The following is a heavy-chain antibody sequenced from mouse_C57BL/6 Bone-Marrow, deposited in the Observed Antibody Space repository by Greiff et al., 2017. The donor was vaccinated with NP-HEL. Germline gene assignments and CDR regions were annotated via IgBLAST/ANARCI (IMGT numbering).Heavy chain of an antibody. V-gene: IGHV1-22*01. CDR3: ARSGKFRLAVG. CDR1: GYTFTDYN. CDR2: INPNNGGT. D-gene: IGHD2-4*01. Sequence: VHVKQSGPELVKPGASVKMSCKASGYTFTDYNMHWVKQSHGKSLEWIGYINPNNGGTSYNQKFKGKATLTVNKSSSTAYMELRSLTSEDSAVYYCARSGKFRLAVGWGQGTTLTVSS. J-gene: IGHJ2*01.